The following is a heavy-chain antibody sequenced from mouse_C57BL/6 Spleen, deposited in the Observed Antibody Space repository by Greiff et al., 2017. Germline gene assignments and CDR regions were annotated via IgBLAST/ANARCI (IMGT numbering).Heavy chain of an antibody. CDR2: IYPSSGYT. J-gene: IGHJ4*01. V-gene: IGHV1-7*01. Sequence: QVQLQQSGAELAKPGASVKLSCKASGYTFTSYWMHWVKQRPGQGLEWIGYIYPSSGYTKYNQKFKDKATLTADKSSSTAYMQLSSLTYEDSAVYYCARSGSNYFYAMDYWGQGTSVTVSS. CDR1: GYTFTSYW. CDR3: ARSGSNYFYAMDY. D-gene: IGHD2-5*01.